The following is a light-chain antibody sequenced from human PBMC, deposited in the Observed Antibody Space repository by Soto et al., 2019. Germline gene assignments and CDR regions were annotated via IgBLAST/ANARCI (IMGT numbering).Light chain of an antibody. Sequence: AIRMTQSPSSISASTGDRVTITCRARQGISSFLAWYQQNPGKAPKLLIYAAATLQRGAPSRFSASGTGTDVTHTISRMQSEDIATYFCQQYLSYPYTFGQGTKLEI. CDR1: QGISSF. V-gene: IGKV1-8*01. CDR3: QQYLSYPYT. CDR2: AAA. J-gene: IGKJ2*01.